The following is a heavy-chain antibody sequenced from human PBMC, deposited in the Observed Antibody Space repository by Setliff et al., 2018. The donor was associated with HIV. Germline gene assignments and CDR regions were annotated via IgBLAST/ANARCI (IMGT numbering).Heavy chain of an antibody. J-gene: IGHJ6*03. CDR3: ARLPARITTAGYYYYYVDS. Sequence: SETLSLTCTVSGGSISSSSYYWGWIRQPPGKGLEWIGTIYYSGSTYYNTSLKSRVTISVDTSKSQFSLRLSSVTAADTAVYYCARLPARITTAGYYYYYVDSWGKGTTVTVSS. V-gene: IGHV4-39*01. CDR2: IYYSGST. D-gene: IGHD6-25*01. CDR1: GGSISSSSYY.